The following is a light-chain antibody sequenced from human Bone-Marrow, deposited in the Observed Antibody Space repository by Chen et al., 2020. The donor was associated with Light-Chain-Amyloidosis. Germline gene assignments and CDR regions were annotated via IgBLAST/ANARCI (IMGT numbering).Light chain of an antibody. CDR2: RDT. CDR1: DLPTKY. J-gene: IGLJ2*01. V-gene: IGLV3-25*03. Sequence: SYELTQPPSVSVSPGQTARITCSGDDLPTKYAYWYQQKPGQAPVLVIHRDTERPSGISERFSGASSGTTATFTISGVQAEDEADYHGQSADSSGTYEVLFGGGTKLTVL. CDR3: QSADSSGTYEVL.